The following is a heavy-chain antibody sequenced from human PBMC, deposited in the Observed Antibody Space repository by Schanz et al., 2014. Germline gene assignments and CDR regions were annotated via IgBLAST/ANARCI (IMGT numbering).Heavy chain of an antibody. V-gene: IGHV3-30*02. Sequence: VQLVESGGGVVQPGGSLRLSCAASGFTFSSYSMHWVRQAPGKGLDWVAFIRFDGSSEYYADSVRGRFTISRDDSKNTLYLQMNSLRPEDTAVYYCAREGERKGMLPYYFDYWGQGALVTVSS. CDR3: AREGERKGMLPYYFDY. D-gene: IGHD3-10*01. CDR2: IRFDGSSE. J-gene: IGHJ4*02. CDR1: GFTFSSYS.